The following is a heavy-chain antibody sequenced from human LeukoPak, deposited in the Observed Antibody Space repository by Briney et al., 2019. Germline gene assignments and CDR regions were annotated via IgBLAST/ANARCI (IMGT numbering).Heavy chain of an antibody. CDR3: ARDPYSGSYGSYYYDFMDG. CDR1: GFTFSDYY. V-gene: IGHV3-11*04. J-gene: IGHJ6*03. D-gene: IGHD1-26*01. Sequence: PGRSLRLSCAASGFTFSDYYTSWIRHAPRKGPERVSYISSSGSTIFYADPVKGRFTIYRDNAKNSLYLQMNSLRDEDTAVYYCARDPYSGSYGSYYYDFMDGWGKRTTVTIAS. CDR2: ISSSGSTI.